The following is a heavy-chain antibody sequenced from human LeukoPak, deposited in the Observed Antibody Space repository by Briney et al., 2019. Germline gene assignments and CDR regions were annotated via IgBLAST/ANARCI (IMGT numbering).Heavy chain of an antibody. CDR3: ARLLDYDNSGAPDIFDI. Sequence: SETLSLTCSVSGGSISSNYWTWIRQSPGKGLEYIGHVSYTGRTRYNPSLQRRLNISLDTSNNHSSLQLTSVSAADTAVYYCARLLDYDNSGAPDIFDIWGQGTMVTVSS. CDR2: VSYTGRT. J-gene: IGHJ3*02. CDR1: GGSISSNY. D-gene: IGHD3-22*01. V-gene: IGHV4-59*01.